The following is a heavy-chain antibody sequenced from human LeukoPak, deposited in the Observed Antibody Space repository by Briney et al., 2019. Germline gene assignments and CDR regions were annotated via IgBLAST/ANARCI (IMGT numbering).Heavy chain of an antibody. CDR2: INTYTGNP. J-gene: IGHJ4*02. CDR3: ARWDYDSSGYALYYFDY. V-gene: IGHV7-4-1*02. CDR1: GYTFSSYA. Sequence: ASVKVSCKASGYTFSSYAMNWVRQAPGQGLEWMGWINTYTGNPTYAQGFTGRFVFSLDTSVSTAYLQISSLKAEDTAVYYCARWDYDSSGYALYYFDYWGQGTLVTVSS. D-gene: IGHD3-22*01.